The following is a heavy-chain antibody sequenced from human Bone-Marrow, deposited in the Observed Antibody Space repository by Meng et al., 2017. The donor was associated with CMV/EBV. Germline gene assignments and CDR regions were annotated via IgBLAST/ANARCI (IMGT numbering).Heavy chain of an antibody. D-gene: IGHD1-1*01. CDR3: ATSPRVRHWFDP. CDR1: GYSFTSYW. V-gene: IGHV5-51*01. CDR2: IYPGDSDT. J-gene: IGHJ5*02. Sequence: KVSCKGSGYSFTSYWIGWVRQMPGKGLEWMGIIYPGDSDTRYSPSFQGQVTISADKSISTAYLQWSSLKASDTAMYYCATSPRVRHWFDPWGQGTLVAFSS.